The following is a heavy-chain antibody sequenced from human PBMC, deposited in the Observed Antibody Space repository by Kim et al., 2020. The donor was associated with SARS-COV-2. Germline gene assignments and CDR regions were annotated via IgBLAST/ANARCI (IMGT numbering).Heavy chain of an antibody. CDR2: INHSGST. CDR1: GVSFSEYY. CDR3: ATYIAVASQSDWYFDL. J-gene: IGHJ2*01. V-gene: IGHV4-34*01. Sequence: SETLSLTCAVYGVSFSEYYWSWIRQPPGKGLEWIGDINHSGSTNYNPSLKSRVTITIDTSKNQFSLKLISLTAADTAVYYCATYIAVASQSDWYFDLWGRGTLVTVSS. D-gene: IGHD6-19*01.